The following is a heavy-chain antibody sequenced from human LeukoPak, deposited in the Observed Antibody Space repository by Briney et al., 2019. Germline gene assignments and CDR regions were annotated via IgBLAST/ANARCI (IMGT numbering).Heavy chain of an antibody. CDR1: GFTFSSHW. Sequence: GGSLRLPCAASGFTFSSHWMSWVRQAPGKGLEWVANIKQDGRENYYVDSVKGRFIISRDNAKNSLYLQMNSLRAEATAVYYCARDTPVSRWLQSYFDYWGQGTLVTVSS. D-gene: IGHD5-24*01. J-gene: IGHJ4*02. CDR3: ARDTPVSRWLQSYFDY. CDR2: IKQDGREN. V-gene: IGHV3-7*01.